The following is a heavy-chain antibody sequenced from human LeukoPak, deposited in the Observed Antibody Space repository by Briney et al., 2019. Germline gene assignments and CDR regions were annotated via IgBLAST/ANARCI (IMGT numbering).Heavy chain of an antibody. CDR3: AVAGQGYFQH. Sequence: GGSLRLSCAASGFTFSGSAMHWVRQASGKGLEWVGRVRSKANSYATAYAASVKGRFTISRDDSKNTAYLQMNSLKTEDTAVYYCAVAGQGYFQHWGQGTLATVSS. V-gene: IGHV3-73*01. J-gene: IGHJ1*01. CDR2: VRSKANSYAT. CDR1: GFTFSGSA. D-gene: IGHD6-19*01.